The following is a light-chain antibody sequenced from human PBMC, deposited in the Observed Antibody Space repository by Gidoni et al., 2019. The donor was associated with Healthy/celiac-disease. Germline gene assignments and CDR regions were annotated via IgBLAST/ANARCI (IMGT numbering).Light chain of an antibody. V-gene: IGKV1-5*03. Sequence: DIQMTQSPSTLSASVGDRVTITCRASQSISTWSAWYQQKPGKAPKVLIYKASSLESGVPSRFSGSGSGTEFTLTISSLQPDDFATYYCQQYNTYPRIFGQGTKLEIK. CDR2: KAS. CDR1: QSISTW. J-gene: IGKJ2*01. CDR3: QQYNTYPRI.